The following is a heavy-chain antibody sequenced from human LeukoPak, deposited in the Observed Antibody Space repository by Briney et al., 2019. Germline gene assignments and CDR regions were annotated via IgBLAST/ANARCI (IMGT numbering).Heavy chain of an antibody. J-gene: IGHJ6*02. D-gene: IGHD3-16*02. V-gene: IGHV4-59*08. Sequence: SETLSLTCTVSGGSISSYYWSWIRQPPGKGLEWIGYIYYSGSTNYNPSLKSRVTISVDTSKNQFSLKLSSVTAADTAVYYCARVNYDYVWGSYRPGYYGMDVWGQGTTVTVSS. CDR3: ARVNYDYVWGSYRPGYYGMDV. CDR1: GGSISSYY. CDR2: IYYSGST.